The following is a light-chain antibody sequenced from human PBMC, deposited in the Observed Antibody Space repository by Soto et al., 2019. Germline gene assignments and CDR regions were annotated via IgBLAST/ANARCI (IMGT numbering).Light chain of an antibody. CDR1: SSNIGSNY. J-gene: IGLJ2*01. V-gene: IGLV1-47*01. Sequence: QSVLTQPPSASGTPGQRVTISCSGSSSNIGSNYVYWYQQLPGTAPKLHIYRNNQRPSGVPDRFSGSKSGTSASLAISGFRSEDEADYYCAAGDDSLSGVFGGGSKLTVL. CDR3: AAGDDSLSGV. CDR2: RNN.